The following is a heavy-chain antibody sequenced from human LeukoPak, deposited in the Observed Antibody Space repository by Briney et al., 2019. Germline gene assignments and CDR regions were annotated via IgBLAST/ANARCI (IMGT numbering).Heavy chain of an antibody. CDR1: GFTFSNYA. D-gene: IGHD2-21*01. Sequence: PGGSLRLSCAASGFTFSNYAMSWVRQAPGKGLEWVSAISGSGGTTYYADSVKGRFTISRDNSKNTLYLQMNSLRAEDTAIYYFSRDLASSFDYWGQGTLVTVS. J-gene: IGHJ4*02. V-gene: IGHV3-23*01. CDR3: SRDLASSFDY. CDR2: ISGSGGTT.